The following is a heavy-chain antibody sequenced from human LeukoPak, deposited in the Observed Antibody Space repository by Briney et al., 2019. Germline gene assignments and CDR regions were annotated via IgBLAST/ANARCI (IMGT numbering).Heavy chain of an antibody. Sequence: ASVKVSCKASGYTFTGYYMHWVRQAPGQGLEWMGGFDPEDGETIYAQKFQGRVTMTEDTSTDTAYMELSSLRSEDTAVYYCATYLILGYYDSSGYPYWGQGTLVTVSS. J-gene: IGHJ4*02. V-gene: IGHV1-24*01. CDR2: FDPEDGET. CDR3: ATYLILGYYDSSGYPY. CDR1: GYTFTGYY. D-gene: IGHD3-22*01.